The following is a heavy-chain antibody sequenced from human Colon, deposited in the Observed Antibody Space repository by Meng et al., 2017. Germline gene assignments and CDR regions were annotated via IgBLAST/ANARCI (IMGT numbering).Heavy chain of an antibody. J-gene: IGHJ4*02. D-gene: IGHD2-15*01. V-gene: IGHV3-23*04. CDR3: AKDIRPDNGWNYDY. Sequence: VHLVGSGGGLVQPGGSLRLSCAASGFTFSTYSMAWVRQASGKGLEWVSSIVGGGGSTYYADSVKGRFTISRDDSKNTLYLQMNSLRAEDTAVYYCAKDIRPDNGWNYDYWGQGTLVTVSS. CDR1: GFTFSTYS. CDR2: IVGGGGST.